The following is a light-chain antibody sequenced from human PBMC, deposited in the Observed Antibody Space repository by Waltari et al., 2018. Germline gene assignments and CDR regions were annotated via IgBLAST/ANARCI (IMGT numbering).Light chain of an antibody. CDR1: QSVSSSY. CDR2: DAS. Sequence: EIVFTQSPATLSLSPVESATLSCGACQSVSSSYLAWYQQIPGLAPRLLIYDASSRATGIPDRFSGSGYGTDFTLTISRLEPEDFAVYYCEKYGSSPKTFGQGTKVEIK. V-gene: IGKV3D-20*01. J-gene: IGKJ1*01. CDR3: EKYGSSPKT.